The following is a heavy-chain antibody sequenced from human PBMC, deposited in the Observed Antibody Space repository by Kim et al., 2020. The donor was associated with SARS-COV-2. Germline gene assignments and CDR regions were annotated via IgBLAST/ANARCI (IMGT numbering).Heavy chain of an antibody. J-gene: IGHJ6*02. Sequence: SETLSLTCAVYGGSFSGYYWSWIRQPPGKGLEWIGEINHSGSTNYNPSLKSRVTISVDTSKNQFSLKLSSVTAADTAVYYCARGGAGRMVGYYYYGLDVWGQGTTVTVS. D-gene: IGHD6-19*01. CDR2: INHSGST. CDR1: GGSFSGYY. CDR3: ARGGAGRMVGYYYYGLDV. V-gene: IGHV4-34*01.